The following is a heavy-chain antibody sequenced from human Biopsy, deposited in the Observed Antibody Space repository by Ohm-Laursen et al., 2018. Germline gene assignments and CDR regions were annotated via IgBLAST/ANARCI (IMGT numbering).Heavy chain of an antibody. CDR2: IWYDGSNK. Sequence: SLRLSCAASGFTFSVYAMHWVRQAPGKGLEWVAVIWYDGSNKYSADSVKGRFSISRDNSKNTVYLQMNSLRAADTAVYYFARDRYYGSESYYSHYNMDVWGQGTTVSVSS. CDR1: GFTFSVYA. D-gene: IGHD3-10*01. CDR3: ARDRYYGSESYYSHYNMDV. J-gene: IGHJ6*02. V-gene: IGHV3-33*01.